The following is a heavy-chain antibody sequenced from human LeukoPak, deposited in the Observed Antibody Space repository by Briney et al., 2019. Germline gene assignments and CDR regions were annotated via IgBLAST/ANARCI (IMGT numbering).Heavy chain of an antibody. CDR3: ASRDYYDFRGDGLYYYYMDV. V-gene: IGHV4-61*02. Sequence: LQTLSLTCTVSAGSISSGDYYWSWIRQPAGKGLEWIGRIYSPGTNYNYNPSLKSRVTISIDTSKNQFSLKLTSVTAADTAVYYCASRDYYDFRGDGLYYYYMDVWGKGTTVTVSS. CDR1: AGSISSGDYY. J-gene: IGHJ6*03. CDR2: IYSPGTN. D-gene: IGHD3-22*01.